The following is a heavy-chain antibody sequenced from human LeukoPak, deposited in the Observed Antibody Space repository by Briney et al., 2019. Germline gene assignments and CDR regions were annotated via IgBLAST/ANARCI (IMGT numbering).Heavy chain of an antibody. J-gene: IGHJ4*02. CDR3: AKLNLLLWFGETY. Sequence: GGSLRLSCAASGFTFSSYEMNWVRQAPGKGLEWVSIVSGGVGTTYYADSVKGRFTISRDNSKNTLYLQMNSLRAEDTAVYYCAKLNLLLWFGETYWGQGTLVTVSS. CDR1: GFTFSSYE. V-gene: IGHV3-23*01. D-gene: IGHD3-10*01. CDR2: VSGGVGTT.